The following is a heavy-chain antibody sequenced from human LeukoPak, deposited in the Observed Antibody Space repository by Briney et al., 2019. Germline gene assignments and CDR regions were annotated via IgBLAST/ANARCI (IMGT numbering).Heavy chain of an antibody. CDR1: GYTFTSYY. J-gene: IGHJ6*03. CDR3: ARDSGAWSGFGELFMYYYYYMDV. Sequence: VASVKVSCKASGYTFTSYYMHWVRQAPGQGLEWMGIINPSGGSTSYAQKFQGRVTMTRDTSTSTVYMELSSLRSEDTAVYYCARDSGAWSGFGELFMYYYYYMDVWGKGTTVTVSS. V-gene: IGHV1-46*01. CDR2: INPSGGST. D-gene: IGHD3-10*01.